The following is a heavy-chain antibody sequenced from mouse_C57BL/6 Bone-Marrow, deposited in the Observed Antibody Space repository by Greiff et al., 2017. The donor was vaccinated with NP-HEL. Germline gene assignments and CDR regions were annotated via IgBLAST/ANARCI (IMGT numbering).Heavy chain of an antibody. CDR1: GYSFTSYW. V-gene: IGHV1-64*01. Sequence: QVQLQQPGAELVKPGASVTLSCTASGYSFTSYWMHWVKQRPGQGLEWIGMIHPYSGSTNYNEKFKSKTTLTVDTSSSTAYMQLSSLTSEDSAVYYCARRDYYGSSFYAMDYWGQGTSVTVSS. CDR3: ARRDYYGSSFYAMDY. D-gene: IGHD1-1*01. CDR2: IHPYSGST. J-gene: IGHJ4*01.